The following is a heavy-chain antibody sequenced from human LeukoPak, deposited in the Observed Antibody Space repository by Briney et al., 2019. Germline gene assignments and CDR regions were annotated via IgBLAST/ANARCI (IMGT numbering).Heavy chain of an antibody. V-gene: IGHV4-59*01. J-gene: IGHJ5*02. D-gene: IGHD3-3*01. CDR2: IYYSGST. Sequence: SSETLSLTCTVSGGSISSYYWSWIRQPPGKGLEWIGYIYYSGSTNYNPSLKSRVTISVDTSKNQFSLKLSSVTAADTAVYYCARGIKGFWSGYSNWFDPWGQGTLVTVSS. CDR1: GGSISSYY. CDR3: ARGIKGFWSGYSNWFDP.